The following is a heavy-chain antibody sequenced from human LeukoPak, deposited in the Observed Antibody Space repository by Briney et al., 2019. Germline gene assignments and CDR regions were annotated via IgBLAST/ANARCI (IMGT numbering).Heavy chain of an antibody. Sequence: GGSLLLSCAASGFTFSSYAMHWVRQAPGKGLEYVSAISSNGGSTYYADSVKGRFTISRDNSKNTLYLPMNSLRAEDTAVYYCVKDRGGSPFYGMDVWGQGTTVTVSS. CDR3: VKDRGGSPFYGMDV. CDR1: GFTFSSYA. J-gene: IGHJ6*02. CDR2: ISSNGGST. V-gene: IGHV3-64*04. D-gene: IGHD1-26*01.